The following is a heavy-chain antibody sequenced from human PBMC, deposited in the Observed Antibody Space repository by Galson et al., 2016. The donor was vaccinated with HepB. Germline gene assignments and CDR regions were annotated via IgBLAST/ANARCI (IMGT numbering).Heavy chain of an antibody. CDR2: INWNGDST. CDR3: ARGPYGDKMRYFDY. D-gene: IGHD4-23*01. Sequence: SLRLSCAASGFTFDDYGMSWVRQAPGKGLEWVSGINWNGDSTNYADSVKGRFTISRDEAKKSLYLQMSSLRAEDTALYLCARGPYGDKMRYFDYWGQGTLVIVSS. V-gene: IGHV3-20*01. CDR1: GFTFDDYG. J-gene: IGHJ4*02.